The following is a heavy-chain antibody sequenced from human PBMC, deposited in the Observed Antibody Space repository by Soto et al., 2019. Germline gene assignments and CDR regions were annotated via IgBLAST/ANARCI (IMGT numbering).Heavy chain of an antibody. V-gene: IGHV3-9*01. J-gene: IGHJ6*02. CDR2: ISWNSGSI. Sequence: EVQLVESGGGLVQPGRSLRLSCAASGFTFDDYAMHWVRQAPGKGLEWVSGISWNSGSIGYADSVKGRFTISRDNAKNSLYLQMNSLRAEDTALYYCAKDMSPDIVVVPAASAYCYYYGMDVWGQGTTVTVSS. CDR3: AKDMSPDIVVVPAASAYCYYYGMDV. D-gene: IGHD2-2*01. CDR1: GFTFDDYA.